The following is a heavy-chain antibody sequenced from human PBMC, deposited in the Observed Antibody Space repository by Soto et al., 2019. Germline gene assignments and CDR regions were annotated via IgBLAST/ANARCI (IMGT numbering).Heavy chain of an antibody. V-gene: IGHV1-69*01. J-gene: IGHJ3*02. CDR2: IIPIFGTA. CDR3: ARDAGAFYGGNAGAAFDI. Sequence: QVQLVQSGAEVKKPGSSVKVSCKASGGTFSSYAISWVRQAPGQGLEWMGGIIPIFGTANYAQKFQGRVTITADESTSTAYMELNSLRSEDTAVYYCARDAGAFYGGNAGAAFDIWGQGTNGHRLF. CDR1: GGTFSSYA. D-gene: IGHD4-17*01.